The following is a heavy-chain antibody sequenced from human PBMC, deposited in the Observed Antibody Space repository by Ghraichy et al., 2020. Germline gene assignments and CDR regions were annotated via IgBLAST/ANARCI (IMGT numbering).Heavy chain of an antibody. CDR2: ISWDGGST. Sequence: GGSLRLSCAASGFTFDDYAMHWVRQAPGKGLEWVSLISWDGGSTYYADSVKGRFTISRDNSKNSLYLQMNSLRTEDTALYYCAKVRIAAAGSWGGVDYWGQGTLVTVSS. D-gene: IGHD6-13*01. CDR3: AKVRIAAAGSWGGVDY. J-gene: IGHJ4*02. V-gene: IGHV3-43*02. CDR1: GFTFDDYA.